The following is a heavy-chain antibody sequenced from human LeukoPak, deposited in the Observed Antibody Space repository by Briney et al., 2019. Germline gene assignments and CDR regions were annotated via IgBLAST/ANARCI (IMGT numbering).Heavy chain of an antibody. Sequence: GGSLRLSCAASGFTFSASALHWVRQASGKGLEWVGRIRSKANSYATAYAASVEGRFTISRDDSKNTAYLEMNSLKTEDTAVYYCTRFNQEPYGMDVWGQGTSVTVSS. V-gene: IGHV3-73*01. J-gene: IGHJ6*02. CDR1: GFTFSASA. D-gene: IGHD1-14*01. CDR3: TRFNQEPYGMDV. CDR2: IRSKANSYAT.